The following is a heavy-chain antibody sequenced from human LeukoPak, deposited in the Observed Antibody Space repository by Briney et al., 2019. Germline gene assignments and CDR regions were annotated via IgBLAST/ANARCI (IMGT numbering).Heavy chain of an antibody. D-gene: IGHD4-23*01. Sequence: GGSLRLSCAASGFTFSSYAMSWVRQAPGRGLEWVSFTSGSGGSTYYADSVRGRFTISRDNSRNTLYLQVNSLRPEDTAVYYCAKGSGDNSVYVSLGQGTLVTVSS. J-gene: IGHJ5*02. CDR2: TSGSGGST. CDR3: AKGSGDNSVYVS. CDR1: GFTFSSYA. V-gene: IGHV3-23*01.